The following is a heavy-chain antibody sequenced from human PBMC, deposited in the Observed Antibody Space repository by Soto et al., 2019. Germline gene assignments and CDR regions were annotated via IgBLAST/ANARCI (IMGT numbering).Heavy chain of an antibody. D-gene: IGHD6-13*01. Sequence: QVQLVESGGGVVQPGRSLRLSCAASGFTFSSYGMHWVRQAPDKGLEWVAVISYDGSNKYYADSVKGRFTISRDNSKNTLYLQMNSLRAEDTAVYYCAKDQWSSSWYYYYGMDVWGQGTTVTVSS. CDR1: GFTFSSYG. J-gene: IGHJ6*02. V-gene: IGHV3-30*18. CDR3: AKDQWSSSWYYYYGMDV. CDR2: ISYDGSNK.